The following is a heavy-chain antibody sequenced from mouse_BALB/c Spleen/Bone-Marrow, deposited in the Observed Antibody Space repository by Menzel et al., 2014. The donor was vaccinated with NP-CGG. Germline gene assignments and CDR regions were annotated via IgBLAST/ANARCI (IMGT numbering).Heavy chain of an antibody. CDR2: ISYSGST. CDR1: GYSITSDYA. CDR3: ARKALYYAMDY. V-gene: IGHV3-2*02. Sequence: EVQLQQSGPGLVKPSQSLSLTCTVTGYSITSDYAWNWIRQFPGNKLEWMGYISYSGSTSYNPSLKSRISITRDTSKNHFFLQLNSVTTEDTATYYCARKALYYAMDYWGQGTSVTVSS. J-gene: IGHJ4*01.